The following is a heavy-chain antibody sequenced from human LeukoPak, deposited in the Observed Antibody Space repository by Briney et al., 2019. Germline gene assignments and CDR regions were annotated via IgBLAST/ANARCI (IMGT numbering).Heavy chain of an antibody. CDR2: ITGSGGST. CDR1: GFTFTNYA. V-gene: IGHV3-23*01. CDR3: TKGRGDSSGWRFDY. J-gene: IGHJ4*02. Sequence: GGSLRPSCAASGFTFTNYAMTWVRQAPGKGLEWVSAITGSGGSTYYADPVKGRFTISRDNSNNTLYLQMSSLRADDTAVYYCTKGRGDSSGWRFDYWGQGTLVTVSS. D-gene: IGHD6-19*01.